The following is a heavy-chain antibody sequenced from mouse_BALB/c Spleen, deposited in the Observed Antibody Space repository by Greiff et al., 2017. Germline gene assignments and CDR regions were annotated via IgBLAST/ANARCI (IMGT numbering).Heavy chain of an antibody. CDR2: ISSGGSYT. D-gene: IGHD2-1*01. J-gene: IGHJ3*01. CDR3: TRDHGN. CDR1: GFTFSSYT. Sequence: EVQVVESGGGLVKPGGSLKLSCAASGFTFSSYTMSWVRQTPEKRLEWVATISSGGSYTYYPDSVKGRFTISRDNAKNTLYLKMSSLKSEDTSMYYCTRDHGNWGQGTLVTVSA. V-gene: IGHV5-6-4*01.